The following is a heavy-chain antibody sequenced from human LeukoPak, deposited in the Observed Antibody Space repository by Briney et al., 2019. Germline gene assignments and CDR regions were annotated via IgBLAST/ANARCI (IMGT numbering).Heavy chain of an antibody. CDR1: GFTFSDYY. CDR3: ARHSGYKTGFDP. D-gene: IGHD5-12*01. Sequence: PGGSLRLSCAASGFTFSDYYMSWIRQAPGKGLEWVSYISSSGNTIYYADSVKGRFTISRDNSKNTLYLQMNSLRAEDTAVYYCARHSGYKTGFDPWGQGTLVTVSS. CDR2: ISSSGNTI. V-gene: IGHV3-11*01. J-gene: IGHJ5*02.